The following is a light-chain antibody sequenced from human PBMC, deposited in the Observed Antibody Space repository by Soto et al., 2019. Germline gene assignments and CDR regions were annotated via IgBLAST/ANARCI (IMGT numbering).Light chain of an antibody. J-gene: IGKJ2*01. CDR1: QSVSRD. CDR2: DVS. V-gene: IGKV3-11*01. CDR3: QQRSNWPST. Sequence: EIVLTQSPATLSLLPGERATLSCRASQSVSRDLAWYQQKPGQAPRLLIYDVSNRATGIPARFSGSGSGTDFTLTISSLEPEDFAVYYCQQRSNWPSTFGQGTKLEIK.